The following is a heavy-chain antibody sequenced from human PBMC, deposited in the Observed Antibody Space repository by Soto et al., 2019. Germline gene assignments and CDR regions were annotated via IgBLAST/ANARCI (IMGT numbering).Heavy chain of an antibody. D-gene: IGHD1-1*01. CDR2: IYYSGST. CDR1: GGSISSGDYY. J-gene: IGHJ4*02. CDR3: ARGRGTYRSFDY. Sequence: PSETLSLTCTVSGGSISSGDYYWSWIRQPPGKGLEWIWYIYYSGSTYYNPSLKSRVTISVDTSKNQLSLKLSSVTAADTAVYYCARGRGTYRSFDYWGQGTLVTVSS. V-gene: IGHV4-30-4*01.